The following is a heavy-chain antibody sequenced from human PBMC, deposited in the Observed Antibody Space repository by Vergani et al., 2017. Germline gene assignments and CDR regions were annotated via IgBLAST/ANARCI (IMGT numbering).Heavy chain of an antibody. Sequence: QVQLQESGPGLVKPSETLTLTCDVSDSSIMTNPYWGWFRQSPGKGLEWIGCIHHSGDTHYNSSLKSRVSISIVSTSKFSLSLPSVTAADTAIYYCARHRGSGGFFPSSYFYGIDVWGHGTTVTVSS. V-gene: IGHV4-38-2*01. D-gene: IGHD3-10*01. CDR2: IHHSGDT. CDR3: ARHRGSGGFFPSSYFYGIDV. CDR1: DSSIMTNPY. J-gene: IGHJ6*02.